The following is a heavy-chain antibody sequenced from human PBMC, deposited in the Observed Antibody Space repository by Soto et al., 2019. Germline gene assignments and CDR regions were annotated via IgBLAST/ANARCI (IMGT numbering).Heavy chain of an antibody. Sequence: ASVKVSCKASGYTFTSYYMHWVRQAPGQGLEWMGIINPSGGSTSYAQKFQGRVTMTRDTSTSTVYMELSSLRSEDTAVYYCARIPDYDFWSDYSSYYYSVMDVWGKGTTVTVSS. V-gene: IGHV1-46*01. CDR2: INPSGGST. CDR1: GYTFTSYY. J-gene: IGHJ6*04. D-gene: IGHD3-3*01. CDR3: ARIPDYDFWSDYSSYYYSVMDV.